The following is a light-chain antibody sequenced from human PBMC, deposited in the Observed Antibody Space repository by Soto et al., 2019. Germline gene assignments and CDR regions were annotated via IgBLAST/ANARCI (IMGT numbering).Light chain of an antibody. V-gene: IGKV3-20*01. J-gene: IGKJ2*01. CDR3: QQYGTSPYT. CDR1: QSVSKMF. CDR2: AAS. Sequence: EIVLTQSPDTLSLSPGERATLSCRASQSVSKMFLAWYQQKPGQAPRLLIYAASSRATGIPDRFNGSGSGTEFTLTISRLEPEDFAVYYCQQYGTSPYTFGQGTKLEIK.